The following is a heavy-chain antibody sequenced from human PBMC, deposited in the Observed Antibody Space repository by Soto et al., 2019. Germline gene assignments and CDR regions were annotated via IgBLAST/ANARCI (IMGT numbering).Heavy chain of an antibody. CDR3: ALRSMAVVPEY. CDR2: LYYGRSA. V-gene: IGHV4-59*01. J-gene: IGHJ4*02. D-gene: IGHD3-22*01. CDR1: GDSISSYY. Sequence: QVQLQESGPGLVKPSETLSLTCAVSGDSISSYYFMWIRQPPGKGLESIGYLYYGRSATYNPSLKSRVTLSVDTSTNQCSLTLSSMTAADTAVYYCALRSMAVVPEYWGQGTLVTVSS.